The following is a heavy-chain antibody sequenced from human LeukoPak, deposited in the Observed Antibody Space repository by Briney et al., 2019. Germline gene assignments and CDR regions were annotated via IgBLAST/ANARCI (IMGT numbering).Heavy chain of an antibody. V-gene: IGHV1-69*05. J-gene: IGHJ6*03. D-gene: IGHD3-3*01. CDR3: ARGFWSGYYTPYYYYMDV. Sequence: SVKVSCKASGGTFSSYAISWVRQAPGQGLEWMGGIIPIFGTANYAQKFQGRVTITTDESTSTAYMELSSLRSEDTAVYYCARGFWSGYYTPYYYYMDVWGKGTTVTVSS. CDR1: GGTFSSYA. CDR2: IIPIFGTA.